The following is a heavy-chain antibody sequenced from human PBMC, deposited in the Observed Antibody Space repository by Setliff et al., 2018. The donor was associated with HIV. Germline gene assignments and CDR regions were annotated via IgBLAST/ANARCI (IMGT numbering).Heavy chain of an antibody. Sequence: GASVQVSCKASGYTFTSYGISWVRQAPGQGLEWMGWISAYNGNTNYAQKLQGRVTMTTDTSTSTAYMELRSLRSDDTAVYYCARVSGSYFTRAAFDIWGQGTMVTVSS. V-gene: IGHV1-18*01. CDR1: GYTFTSYG. CDR2: ISAYNGNT. J-gene: IGHJ3*02. CDR3: ARVSGSYFTRAAFDI. D-gene: IGHD1-26*01.